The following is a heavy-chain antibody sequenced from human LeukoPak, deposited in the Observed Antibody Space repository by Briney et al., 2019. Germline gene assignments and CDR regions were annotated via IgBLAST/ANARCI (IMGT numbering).Heavy chain of an antibody. CDR3: ARLTRGYSYGTHRGDYYMDV. J-gene: IGHJ6*03. D-gene: IGHD5-18*01. CDR1: GGSISSSSYY. CDR2: IYYSGST. V-gene: IGHV4-39*01. Sequence: SETLSLTCTVSGGSISSSSYYWGWIRQPPGKGLEWIGSIYYSGSTYYNPSLKSRVTISVDTSRNQFSLKLSSVTAADTAVYYCARLTRGYSYGTHRGDYYMDVWGKGTTVTISS.